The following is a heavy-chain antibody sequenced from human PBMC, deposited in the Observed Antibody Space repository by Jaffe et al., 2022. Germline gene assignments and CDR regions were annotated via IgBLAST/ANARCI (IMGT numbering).Heavy chain of an antibody. J-gene: IGHJ6*03. Sequence: QVQLQESGPGLVKPSETLSLTCAVSDYSISSGYYWGWIRQPPGKGLEWIGTIYHSGSTYYNPSLKSRVTISVVTSKNQFSLKLSSVTAADTAVYYCARQPPPLGYYYYYMDVWGKGTTVTVSS. CDR2: IYHSGST. CDR1: DYSISSGYY. D-gene: IGHD7-27*01. CDR3: ARQPPPLGYYYYYMDV. V-gene: IGHV4-38-2*01.